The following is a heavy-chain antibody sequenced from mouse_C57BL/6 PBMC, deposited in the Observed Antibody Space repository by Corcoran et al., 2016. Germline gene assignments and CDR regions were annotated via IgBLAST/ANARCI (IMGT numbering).Heavy chain of an antibody. Sequence: DVQLQESGPGLVKPSQSLSLTCSVTGYSITSGYYWNWIRHFPGNKLEWMGYISYDGSNNYNPSLKNRISITRDTSKNQFFLQLNSVTTEDTATYYCARVGSGYSWFAYWGQGTLVTVSA. CDR2: ISYDGSN. CDR1: GYSITSGYY. CDR3: ARVGSGYSWFAY. J-gene: IGHJ3*01. D-gene: IGHD3-2*02. V-gene: IGHV3-6*01.